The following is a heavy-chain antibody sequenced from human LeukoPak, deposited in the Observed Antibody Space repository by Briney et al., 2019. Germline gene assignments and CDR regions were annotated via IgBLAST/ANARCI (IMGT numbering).Heavy chain of an antibody. CDR2: IHTTGTT. CDR1: GGSISSNSYF. CDR3: ARGGGYDAFDI. J-gene: IGHJ3*02. D-gene: IGHD3-16*01. Sequence: SQTLSLTCTVSGGSISSNSYFWSWIRQPAGKGLEWIGRIHTTGTTNYNPSLKSRLTISVDRSNNQFSLKLSSVTAADTAVYSGARGGGYDAFDIWGQGTMVTVSS. V-gene: IGHV4-61*02.